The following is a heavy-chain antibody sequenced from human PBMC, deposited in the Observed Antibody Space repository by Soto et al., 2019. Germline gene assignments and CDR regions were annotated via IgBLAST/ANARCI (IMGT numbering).Heavy chain of an antibody. V-gene: IGHV4-31*03. D-gene: IGHD4-4*01. CDR2: IYYSGST. J-gene: IGHJ6*02. Sequence: PSETLSLTCTVSGGSISSGGYYWSWIRQHPGKGLEWIGYIYYSGSTYYNPSLKSRVTISVDTSKNQFSLKLSSVTAADTAVYYCARVRSHPHTTRYGMDVWGQGTTVTVSS. CDR3: ARVRSHPHTTRYGMDV. CDR1: GGSISSGGYY.